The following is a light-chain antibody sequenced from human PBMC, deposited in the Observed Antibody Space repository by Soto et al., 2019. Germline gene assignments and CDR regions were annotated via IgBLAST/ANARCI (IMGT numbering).Light chain of an antibody. J-gene: IGKJ5*01. V-gene: IGKV3-11*01. CDR2: DAS. CDR1: QSVSRN. Sequence: EIVMTQSPTTLSFSPGGIVTLSCRASQSVSRNLAWYQQKPGQTPRLLILDASARATGVPARFSGSGSGTEFTLTISSLEPEHFAVYYCQQRSHWPPITFGQGTRLEIK. CDR3: QQRSHWPPIT.